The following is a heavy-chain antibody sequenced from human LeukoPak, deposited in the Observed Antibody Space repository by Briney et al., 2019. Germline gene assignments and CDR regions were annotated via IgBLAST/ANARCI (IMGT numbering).Heavy chain of an antibody. CDR3: ARDDASNWSSDFVF. CDR1: GYTFTDYY. J-gene: IGHJ4*02. V-gene: IGHV1-2*02. CDR2: INPNSGFT. D-gene: IGHD1-1*01. Sequence: ASVKVSCKASGYTFTDYYLHWVRQAPGQGLEWMGWINPNSGFTDSAQTFQGRVTMTRDTSISTAYMELNSLRSDDTAVYYCARDDASNWSSDFVFWGQGTLITVSS.